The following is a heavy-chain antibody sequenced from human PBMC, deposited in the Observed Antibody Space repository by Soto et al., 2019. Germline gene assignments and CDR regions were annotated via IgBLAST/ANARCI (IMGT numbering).Heavy chain of an antibody. D-gene: IGHD4-17*01. J-gene: IGHJ3*02. V-gene: IGHV4-61*08. CDR2: IYLTGIT. CDR3: ARDGYYGVTNDPFDI. Sequence: SETLSLTCAVIDGALSSGGYAWTWIRQPPGKGLEWIGHIYLTGITNYNPSLKSRVTISVDTSKNQFSLKLSSVTAADTAVYYCARDGYYGVTNDPFDIWGQGTMVTVSS. CDR1: DGALSSGGYA.